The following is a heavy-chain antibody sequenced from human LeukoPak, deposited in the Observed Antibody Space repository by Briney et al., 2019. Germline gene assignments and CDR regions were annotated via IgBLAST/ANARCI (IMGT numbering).Heavy chain of an antibody. CDR3: ARDRGSPYYYDSSGLFDY. CDR2: IYYSGST. J-gene: IGHJ4*02. Sequence: SETLSLPCTVSGGSISSYYWSWIRQPPGKGLEWIGYIYYSGSTNYNPSLKSRVTISVDTSKNQFSLKLSSVTAADTAVYYCARDRGSPYYYDSSGLFDYWGQGTLVTVSS. D-gene: IGHD3-22*01. V-gene: IGHV4-59*01. CDR1: GGSISSYY.